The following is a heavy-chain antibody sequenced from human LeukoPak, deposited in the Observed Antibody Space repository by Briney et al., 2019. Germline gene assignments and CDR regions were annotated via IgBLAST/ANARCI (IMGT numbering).Heavy chain of an antibody. J-gene: IGHJ4*02. CDR1: GGTFSSYA. V-gene: IGHV1-69*13. CDR3: ARVTTGTVDY. D-gene: IGHD1-1*01. Sequence: GASVKVSCKASGGTFSSYAISWVRQAPGQGLEWMGGIIPIFGTANYARKFQGRVTITADESTSTAYMELSSLRSEDTAVYYCARVTTGTVDYWGQGTLVTVSS. CDR2: IIPIFGTA.